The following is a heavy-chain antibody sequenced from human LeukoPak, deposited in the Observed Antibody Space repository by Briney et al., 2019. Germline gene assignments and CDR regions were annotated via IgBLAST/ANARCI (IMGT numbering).Heavy chain of an antibody. D-gene: IGHD3-16*01. V-gene: IGHV1-46*02. CDR2: INPVGDRT. Sequence: GASVKVSCKASGYTLNNNYIHWARRAPGQGLEWVGVINPVGDRTSYAQKFQGRVTMTSDTSTSTVYMQLTSLRSEDTAIYYCARDRQMITHYFYYFMDVWGEGTTVTVSS. CDR3: ARDRQMITHYFYYFMDV. CDR1: GYTLNNNY. J-gene: IGHJ6*03.